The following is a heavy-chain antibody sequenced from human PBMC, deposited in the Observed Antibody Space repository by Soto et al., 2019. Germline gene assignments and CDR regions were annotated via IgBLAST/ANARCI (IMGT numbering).Heavy chain of an antibody. Sequence: SDTLSLTCTFSCGSISSGGYYWSWIRQHPGKGLEWIGYIYYSGSTYYNPSLKSRVTISVDTSKNQFSLKLSSVTAADTAVYYCARDRYSGYSDNYYYYGMDVWGQGTTVTVSS. CDR1: CGSISSGGYY. V-gene: IGHV4-31*03. CDR3: ARDRYSGYSDNYYYYGMDV. D-gene: IGHD5-12*01. CDR2: IYYSGST. J-gene: IGHJ6*02.